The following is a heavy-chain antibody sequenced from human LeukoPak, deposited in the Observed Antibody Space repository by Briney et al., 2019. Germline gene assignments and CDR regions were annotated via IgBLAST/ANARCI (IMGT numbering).Heavy chain of an antibody. V-gene: IGHV7-4-1*02. J-gene: IGHJ4*02. CDR1: GYTFTSYA. Sequence: VASVKVSCKASGYTFTSYAMNRVRQAPGQGLEWMGWINTNTGNPTYAQGFTGRFVFSLDTSFSTAYLQISSLKAEDTSVYYCARVRSSSSWFFDYWGQGNLVTVSS. CDR3: ARVRSSSSWFFDY. CDR2: INTNTGNP. D-gene: IGHD6-13*01.